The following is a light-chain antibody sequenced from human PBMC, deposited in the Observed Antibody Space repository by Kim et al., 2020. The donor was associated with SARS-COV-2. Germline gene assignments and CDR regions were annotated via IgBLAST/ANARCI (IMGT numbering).Light chain of an antibody. CDR1: QSISNY. CDR2: VAS. Sequence: ASVGDRVIITCRASQSISNYSNWYQQKPGRAPKLLIFVASQLQGGVPSRFTGSASGTDFTLSISSLQPEDFATYYCQQTYSTPWTFGQGTKVDIK. J-gene: IGKJ1*01. V-gene: IGKV1-39*01. CDR3: QQTYSTPWT.